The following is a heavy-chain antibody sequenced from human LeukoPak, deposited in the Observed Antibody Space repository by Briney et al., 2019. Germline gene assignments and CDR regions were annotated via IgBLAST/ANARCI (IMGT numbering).Heavy chain of an antibody. J-gene: IGHJ6*02. Sequence: GGSLRLSCAASGFTFSNYWMSWVRQAPGKGLEWVSSISTSSSYIYYADSVKGRFTISRDNAKNSLYLQMHSLRAEDTAVYYCASGYSSSSNYYGLDVWGQGTTVTVSS. CDR1: GFTFSNYW. V-gene: IGHV3-21*01. D-gene: IGHD6-6*01. CDR2: ISTSSSYI. CDR3: ASGYSSSSNYYGLDV.